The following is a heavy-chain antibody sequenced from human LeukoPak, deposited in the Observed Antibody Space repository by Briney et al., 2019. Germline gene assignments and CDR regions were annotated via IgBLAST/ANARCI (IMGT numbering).Heavy chain of an antibody. CDR2: INSDGSST. V-gene: IGHV3-74*01. CDR1: GFTVSSYW. J-gene: IGHJ3*02. CDR3: ARPLGTDGAFDI. Sequence: GSLRLSCAASGFTVSSYWMHWVRQAPGKGLVWVSRINSDGSSTSYADSVKGRFTISRDNAKNTLYLQMNSLRAEDTAVYYCARPLGTDGAFDIWGQGTMVTVSS. D-gene: IGHD1-14*01.